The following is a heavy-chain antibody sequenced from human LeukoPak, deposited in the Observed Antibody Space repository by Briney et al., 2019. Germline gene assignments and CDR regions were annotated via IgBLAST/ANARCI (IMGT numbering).Heavy chain of an antibody. Sequence: GGSLRLSCTASGFTFSSYGMHWVRQAPGKGLEWVSFIRFDGSEKYYADSVRGRFTISRDNSKNTLSLQMYSLRAEDTALYYCAKDVYDCSGGSCPQYYYVMDVWGQGTTVTVSS. CDR3: AKDVYDCSGGSCPQYYYVMDV. D-gene: IGHD2-15*01. J-gene: IGHJ6*02. CDR1: GFTFSSYG. V-gene: IGHV3-30*02. CDR2: IRFDGSEK.